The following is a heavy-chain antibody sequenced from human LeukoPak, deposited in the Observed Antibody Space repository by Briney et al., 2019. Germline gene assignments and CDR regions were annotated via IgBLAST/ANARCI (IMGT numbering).Heavy chain of an antibody. J-gene: IGHJ4*02. V-gene: IGHV1-2*02. Sequence: ASVKVSCKASGYTCTGYYMHWVRQAPGQGLEWMGWINPNSGGTNYAQKFQGRVTMTRDTSISTAYMELSRLRSDDTAVYYCARGGEQWLAARYYFDYWGQGTLVTVSS. CDR1: GYTCTGYY. D-gene: IGHD6-19*01. CDR2: INPNSGGT. CDR3: ARGGEQWLAARYYFDY.